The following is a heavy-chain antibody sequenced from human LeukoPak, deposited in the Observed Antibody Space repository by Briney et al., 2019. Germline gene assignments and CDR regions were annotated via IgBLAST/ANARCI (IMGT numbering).Heavy chain of an antibody. CDR2: IYYSGST. Sequence: SETLSLTCTVSGGSISSYYWSWIRQPPGKGLEWIGYIYYSGSTNYNPSLKSRVTISVDTSKNQFSLELSSVTAADTAVYYCARDHGYSGTYSWFDPWGQGTLVTVSS. J-gene: IGHJ5*02. V-gene: IGHV4-59*01. CDR3: ARDHGYSGTYSWFDP. D-gene: IGHD1-26*01. CDR1: GGSISSYY.